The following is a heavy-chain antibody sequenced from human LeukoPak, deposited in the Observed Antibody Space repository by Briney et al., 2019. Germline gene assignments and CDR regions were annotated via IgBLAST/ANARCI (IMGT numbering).Heavy chain of an antibody. CDR1: GFTLSVYS. J-gene: IGHJ4*02. CDR2: ISSSSNTK. Sequence: GGSLRLSCAASGFTLSVYSMDWVRQAPGKGLEWVSYISSSSNTKYYADSVKGRFTISRDNAKNSLYLQMNSLRDEDTAVYYCAREYGDHGEYFDFWGQGTLVTVSS. CDR3: AREYGDHGEYFDF. V-gene: IGHV3-48*02. D-gene: IGHD2-21*02.